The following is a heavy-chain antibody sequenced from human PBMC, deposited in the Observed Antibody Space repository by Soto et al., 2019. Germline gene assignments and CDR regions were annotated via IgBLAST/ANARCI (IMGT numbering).Heavy chain of an antibody. CDR1: GDSISSGDYY. Sequence: SETLSLTCTVSGDSISSGDYYWSWIRQPPGKGLEWIGCIYYSGNTYYNPSLKRRFSISVDTSKKQFSLQLSSVTVADTAVYYCARVPDYWGQGILVTVSS. D-gene: IGHD2-2*01. CDR2: IYYSGNT. J-gene: IGHJ4*02. V-gene: IGHV4-30-4*01. CDR3: ARVPDY.